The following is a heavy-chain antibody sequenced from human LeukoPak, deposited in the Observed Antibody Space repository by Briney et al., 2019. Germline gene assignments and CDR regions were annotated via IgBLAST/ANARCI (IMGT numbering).Heavy chain of an antibody. J-gene: IGHJ6*03. D-gene: IGHD3-3*01. Sequence: PGGSLRLSCAASGFTFSSYEMNWVRQAPGQGLEWVAFIRYDGSNKYYAGSVKGRFTISRDNSKNTLYLQMNSLRAEDTAVYYCAKLNGVVILDMDVWGKGTTVTVSS. V-gene: IGHV3-30*02. CDR2: IRYDGSNK. CDR3: AKLNGVVILDMDV. CDR1: GFTFSSYE.